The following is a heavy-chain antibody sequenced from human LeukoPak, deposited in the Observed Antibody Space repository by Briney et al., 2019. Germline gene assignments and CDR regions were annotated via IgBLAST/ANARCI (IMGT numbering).Heavy chain of an antibody. V-gene: IGHV3-21*01. CDR2: ISSSSSYI. CDR3: ARGSASYGSGSFDY. Sequence: PGGSLRLSCAASGFTFSSYSMNWVRQAPGKGLEWVSSISSSSSYIHYADSVKGRFTISRDNAKNSLYLQMNSLRAEDTAVYYCARGSASYGSGSFDYWGQGTLVTVSS. CDR1: GFTFSSYS. J-gene: IGHJ4*02. D-gene: IGHD3-10*01.